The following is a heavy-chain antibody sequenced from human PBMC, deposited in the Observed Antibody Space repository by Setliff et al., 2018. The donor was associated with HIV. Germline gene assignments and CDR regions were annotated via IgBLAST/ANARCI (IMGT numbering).Heavy chain of an antibody. CDR2: LNDSGST. V-gene: IGHV4-34*01. Sequence: SQTLSLTCAVYGGSFSDYYWTWIRQTPRKRLEWIGELNDSGSTNYNPSLRSRVTMSVDTSKNQFSLRLTSVTAADTAVYYCARQAYSINMVRGVVGPSFHYYMDVWGKGTTVTVSS. D-gene: IGHD3-10*01. CDR3: ARQAYSINMVRGVVGPSFHYYMDV. J-gene: IGHJ6*03. CDR1: GGSFSDYY.